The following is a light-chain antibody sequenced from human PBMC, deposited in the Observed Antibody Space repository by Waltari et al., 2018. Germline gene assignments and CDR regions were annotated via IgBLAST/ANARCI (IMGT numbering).Light chain of an antibody. V-gene: IGLV2-8*01. CDR2: EIS. J-gene: IGLJ1*01. CDR1: GTDIGGYNY. CDR3: SSYAGSNNFV. Sequence: QSALTQPPSASGSPGQSVTISCTGTGTDIGGYNYVSWYQQHPGKAPKLMIYEISRRPSGVADRFSGSKSGNTASLTVSGLQAEDEAEYYCSSYAGSNNFVFGTGTKVTVL.